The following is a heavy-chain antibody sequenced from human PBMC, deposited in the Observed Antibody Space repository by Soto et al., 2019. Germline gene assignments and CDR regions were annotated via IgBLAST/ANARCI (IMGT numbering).Heavy chain of an antibody. CDR1: GGSFSGHY. Sequence: QVQLQQWGAGLLKPSETLSLTCAVSGGSFSGHYWCWIRQPPGKGLEWIGELNHSGSTNYNPSLKSRVTISVDTSKNQFALKLSSVTAADTAVYFCARVGALGSSSCFDYWGQGTLVTVSS. CDR2: LNHSGST. J-gene: IGHJ4*02. D-gene: IGHD6-13*01. CDR3: ARVGALGSSSCFDY. V-gene: IGHV4-34*01.